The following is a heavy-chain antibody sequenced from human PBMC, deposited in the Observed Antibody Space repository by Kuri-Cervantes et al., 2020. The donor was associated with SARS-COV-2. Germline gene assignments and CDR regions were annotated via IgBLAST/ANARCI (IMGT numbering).Heavy chain of an antibody. D-gene: IGHD3-3*01. CDR2: INNDGYYT. CDR1: GLTFSHYV. J-gene: IGHJ4*02. V-gene: IGHV3-64D*08. Sequence: GGSLRLSCSASGLTFSHYVMHWVRRAPGRGLEYVSAINNDGYYTYYTDSVKGRFIISRGNSKNTLYLQMSSLRAEDTAVYYCVKSLRFLEWLPLDYWGQGTLVTVSS. CDR3: VKSLRFLEWLPLDY.